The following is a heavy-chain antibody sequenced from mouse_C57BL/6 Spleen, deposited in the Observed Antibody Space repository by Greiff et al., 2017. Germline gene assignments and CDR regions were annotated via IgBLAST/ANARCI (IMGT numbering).Heavy chain of an antibody. J-gene: IGHJ2*01. V-gene: IGHV6-3*01. CDR3: TGGNTWGGFDY. D-gene: IGHD2-1*01. Sequence: EVQGVESGGGLVQPGGSMKLSCVASGFTFSNYWMNWVRQSPEKGLEWVAQIRLKSDNYATHYAESVKGRFTISRDDSKSSVYLQMNNLRAEDTGIYYCTGGNTWGGFDYWGQGTTLTVSS. CDR1: GFTFSNYW. CDR2: IRLKSDNYAT.